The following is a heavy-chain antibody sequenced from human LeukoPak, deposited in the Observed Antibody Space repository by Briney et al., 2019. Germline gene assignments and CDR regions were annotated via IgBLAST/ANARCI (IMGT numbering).Heavy chain of an antibody. D-gene: IGHD3-10*01. CDR1: GYTFNTFD. CDR3: ARGRRLRGVTSRPIYYYHYMDV. J-gene: IGHJ6*03. Sequence: ASVKVSCKASGYTFNTFDINWVRQATGQGPEWMGWVNPYNDKTVYAPKFQGRVSISSNNSITTAYMEFSGLKSDDTAVYYCARGRRLRGVTSRPIYYYHYMDVWGGGNTVTVSS. V-gene: IGHV1-8*03. CDR2: VNPYNDKT.